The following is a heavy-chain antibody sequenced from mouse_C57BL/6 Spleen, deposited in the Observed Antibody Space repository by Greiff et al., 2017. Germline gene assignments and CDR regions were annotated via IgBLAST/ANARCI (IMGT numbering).Heavy chain of an antibody. CDR1: GYTFTSYW. CDR3: ARGHYYGSSFYAMDY. J-gene: IGHJ4*01. Sequence: VQLQQPGAELVKPGASVKLSCKASGYTFTSYWMHWVKQRPGQGLEWIGMIYPNSGSTNYNEKFKSKATLTVDKSSSTAYMQLSSLTSEDSSVYYCARGHYYGSSFYAMDYWGQGTSVTVSS. CDR2: IYPNSGST. D-gene: IGHD1-1*01. V-gene: IGHV1-64*01.